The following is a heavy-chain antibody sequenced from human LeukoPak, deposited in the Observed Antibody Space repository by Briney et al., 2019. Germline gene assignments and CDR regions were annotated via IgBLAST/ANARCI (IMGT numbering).Heavy chain of an antibody. V-gene: IGHV4-38-2*01. Sequence: SGTLSLTCAVSGHSISSGYYWGWIRHPPGKGLEWIDRIYHSGNTYYNPSLKSRFTISVDTPKNPLSLKLSSLTAADTAVYYCAAEVPGKLDYWGQGKLVTVSS. CDR1: GHSISSGYY. CDR2: IYHSGNT. J-gene: IGHJ4*02. D-gene: IGHD1-1*01. CDR3: AAEVPGKLDY.